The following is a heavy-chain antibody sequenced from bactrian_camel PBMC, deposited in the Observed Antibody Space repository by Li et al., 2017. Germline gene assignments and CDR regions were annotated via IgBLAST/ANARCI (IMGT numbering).Heavy chain of an antibody. CDR2: IARASARDSSV. D-gene: IGHD2*01. CDR3: AYTSAY. CDR1: GYTFSTYW. J-gene: IGHJ4*01. Sequence: HVQLVESGGGSALAGGSHRLSCAASGYTFSTYWMYWVRQAPGKEREGVAIIARASARDSSVRFAASVKGRFTISRDSTKMYLQMDSLKPEDTALYYCAYTSAYWGQGTQVTVS. V-gene: IGHV3S26*01.